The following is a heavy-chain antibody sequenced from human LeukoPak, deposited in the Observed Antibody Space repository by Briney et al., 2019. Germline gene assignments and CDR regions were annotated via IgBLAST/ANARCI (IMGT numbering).Heavy chain of an antibody. CDR3: ARGAYSGSSFDY. CDR2: INHSGST. J-gene: IGHJ4*02. CDR1: GGSFSGYY. V-gene: IGHV4-34*01. Sequence: PSETLSLTCAVYGGSFSGYYWSWIRQPPGKGLEWIGEINHSGSTNYNPSLKSRVTISVDTSKNQFSLKLSSVTAADTAVCYCARGAYSGSSFDYWGQGTLVTVSS. D-gene: IGHD1-26*01.